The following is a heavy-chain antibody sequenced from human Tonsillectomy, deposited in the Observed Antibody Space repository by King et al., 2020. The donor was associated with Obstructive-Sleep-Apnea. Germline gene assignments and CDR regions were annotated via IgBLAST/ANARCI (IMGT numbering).Heavy chain of an antibody. D-gene: IGHD2-2*01. CDR3: TTDPHCSSTSCEYHYFYYGMDV. CDR2: IKSKTEGGTT. CDR1: GFTFNNAW. V-gene: IGHV3-15*01. Sequence: VQLVESGGGLVKPGGSLRLSCAASGFTFNNAWMSWVRQAPGKGLEWVGRIKSKTEGGTTDHAAPVKGRFTISRDDSKNTLYLQMNSLKNEDTAVYYCTTDPHCSSTSCEYHYFYYGMDVWGQGTTVTVSS. J-gene: IGHJ6*02.